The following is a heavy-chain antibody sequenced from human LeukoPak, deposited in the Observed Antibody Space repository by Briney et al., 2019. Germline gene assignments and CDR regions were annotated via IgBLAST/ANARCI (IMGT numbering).Heavy chain of an antibody. J-gene: IGHJ3*02. CDR3: ARDRIRRSSTGGAFDI. V-gene: IGHV1-18*01. Sequence: ASVKVSCKASGYTFTNYDIIWVRQAPGQGPEWMGWISPYNGNPNYAQKVQGRVTMTTDTSTTTAYMELWSLRSDDTAVYYCARDRIRRSSTGGAFDIWGQGTMVTVSS. D-gene: IGHD2-2*01. CDR2: ISPYNGNP. CDR1: GYTFTNYD.